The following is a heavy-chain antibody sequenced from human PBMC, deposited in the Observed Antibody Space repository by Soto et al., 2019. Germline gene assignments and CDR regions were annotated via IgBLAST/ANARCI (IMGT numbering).Heavy chain of an antibody. CDR3: ARSWIVAYSSGWYSPSGYYNYGIDV. V-gene: IGHV5-51*01. D-gene: IGHD6-19*01. CDR1: GYSFTTYW. J-gene: IGHJ6*02. Sequence: PGESLKISCKASGYSFTTYWIGWVRQMPGKGLEWMGIIYPGDSDTKYSPSLQGQVTISADTSISTAYLQWTSLKASDTAMYYCARSWIVAYSSGWYSPSGYYNYGIDVWGQGTKVTVSS. CDR2: IYPGDSDT.